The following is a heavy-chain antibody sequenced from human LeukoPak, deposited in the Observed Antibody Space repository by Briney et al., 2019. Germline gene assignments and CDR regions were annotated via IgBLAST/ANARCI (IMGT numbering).Heavy chain of an antibody. CDR2: ISSSGSTI. J-gene: IGHJ5*02. Sequence: GGSLRLSCAASGFTFSSYEMNWFRQAPGKGLEWVSYISSSGSTIYYADSVKGRFTISRDNAKNSLYLQMNSLRAEDTAVYYCARDKQLWLDDNWFDPWGQGTLVTVSS. D-gene: IGHD5-18*01. V-gene: IGHV3-48*03. CDR1: GFTFSSYE. CDR3: ARDKQLWLDDNWFDP.